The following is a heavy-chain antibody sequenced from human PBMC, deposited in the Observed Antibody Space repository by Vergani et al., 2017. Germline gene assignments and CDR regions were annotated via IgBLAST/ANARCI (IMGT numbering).Heavy chain of an antibody. V-gene: IGHV3-23*01. Sequence: EVQLLESGGGLVQPGGSLRLSCAASGFTFSSYAMSWVRQAPGKGLEWVSAISGSGGSTYYADSVKGRCTISSDNSKNTLYLQMNSLRAEDTAVYYCAKDLRWELLKTGIDYWGQGTLVTVSS. CDR3: AKDLRWELLKTGIDY. CDR2: ISGSGGST. CDR1: GFTFSSYA. J-gene: IGHJ4*02. D-gene: IGHD1-26*01.